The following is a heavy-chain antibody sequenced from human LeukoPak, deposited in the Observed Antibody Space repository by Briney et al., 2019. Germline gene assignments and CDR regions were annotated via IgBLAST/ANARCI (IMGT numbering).Heavy chain of an antibody. CDR3: ARDEHDYGDYVGSYYYYYMDV. D-gene: IGHD4-17*01. Sequence: GGSLRLSCAASGFTFSSYSMNWDRQAPGKGLEWVSSISSSSSYIYYADSVKGRFTISRDNAKNSLYLQMNSLRAEDTAVYYCARDEHDYGDYVGSYYYYYMDVWGKGTTVTVSS. J-gene: IGHJ6*03. CDR1: GFTFSSYS. CDR2: ISSSSSYI. V-gene: IGHV3-21*01.